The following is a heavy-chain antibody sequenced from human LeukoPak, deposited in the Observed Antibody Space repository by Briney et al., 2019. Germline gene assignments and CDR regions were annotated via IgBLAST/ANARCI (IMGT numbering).Heavy chain of an antibody. CDR1: GGIFNNYA. CDR3: ARDLRTTVTTPPHYWYFDL. D-gene: IGHD4-17*01. CDR2: IIPIFGAT. V-gene: IGHV1-69*13. J-gene: IGHJ2*01. Sequence: SVKVSCKASGGIFNNYAISWVRQAPGQGLEWVGGIIPIFGATNYAQKFQGRVTITADESTSTAYMELSSLRPEDTAVYYCARDLRTTVTTPPHYWYFDLWGRGTLVTVSS.